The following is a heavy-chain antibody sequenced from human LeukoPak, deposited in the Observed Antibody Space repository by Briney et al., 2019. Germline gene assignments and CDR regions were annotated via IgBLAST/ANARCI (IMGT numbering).Heavy chain of an antibody. D-gene: IGHD6-13*01. Sequence: PGGSLRLSCAASGFTFSSYAMSWVRQAPGKGLEWVSTISGSGGRTYYADSVKGRFTISRDNSKNTLSLHMNSLRAEDTALYYCAKWFLPIAPARTEVFWGQGTLVTVSS. J-gene: IGHJ4*02. CDR1: GFTFSSYA. CDR2: ISGSGGRT. V-gene: IGHV3-23*01. CDR3: AKWFLPIAPARTEVF.